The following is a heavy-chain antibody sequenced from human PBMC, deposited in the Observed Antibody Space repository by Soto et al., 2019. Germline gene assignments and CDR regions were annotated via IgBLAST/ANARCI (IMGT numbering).Heavy chain of an antibody. D-gene: IGHD1-20*01. J-gene: IGHJ4*02. Sequence: QVQLQQWGAGLLKPSETLSLTCAVYGGSFSGYYWSWIRQPPGKGLEWIGEINHSGSTNYNPSLKSRVTIPVDTSKNQFSLKLSSVTAADTAVYYCARKVTGTDFDYWGQGTLVTVSS. CDR3: ARKVTGTDFDY. CDR2: INHSGST. V-gene: IGHV4-34*01. CDR1: GGSFSGYY.